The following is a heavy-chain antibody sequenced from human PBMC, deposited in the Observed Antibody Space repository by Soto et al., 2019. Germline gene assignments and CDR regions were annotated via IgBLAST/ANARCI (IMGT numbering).Heavy chain of an antibody. J-gene: IGHJ4*02. CDR2: IVPIYRTA. D-gene: IGHD6-13*01. CDR1: GGTFSSYR. V-gene: IGHV1-69*13. CDR3: VRDSGAKLSSS. Sequence: SVKVSCKASGGTFSSYRINWVRQAPGQGLEWVGGIVPIYRTADYAQKFQGRVTITADESARTSYMELHSLKSQDTAVYYCVRDSGAKLSSSWGQGTLVTVSS.